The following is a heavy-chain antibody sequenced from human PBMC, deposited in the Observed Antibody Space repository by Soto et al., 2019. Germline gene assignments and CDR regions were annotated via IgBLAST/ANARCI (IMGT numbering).Heavy chain of an antibody. D-gene: IGHD6-13*01. Sequence: PSETLSLTCTVSGGSISSYYWSWIRQPPGKGLEWIGYIYYSGSTNYNPSLKSRVTISVDTSKNQFSLKLSSVTAADTAVYYCARRSLAAAGLDYWGQGTLVTVSS. V-gene: IGHV4-59*08. CDR2: IYYSGST. CDR1: GGSISSYY. J-gene: IGHJ4*02. CDR3: ARRSLAAAGLDY.